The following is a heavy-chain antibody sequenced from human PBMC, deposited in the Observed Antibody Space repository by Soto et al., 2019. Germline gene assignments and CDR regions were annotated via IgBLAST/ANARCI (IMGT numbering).Heavy chain of an antibody. CDR2: VYYTGST. Sequence: PSETLSLTCAVSGASIMSTDYYWSWIRQAPGKGLEWIGYVYYTGSTYYNPSLTSRLTISVDTSKNQFSLKLTSVTAAETAVYDCVRNARQGAVAPQWFDRWGQGTQVTVSS. J-gene: IGHJ5*02. V-gene: IGHV4-30-4*01. CDR3: VRNARQGAVAPQWFDR. CDR1: GASIMSTDYY. D-gene: IGHD2-2*01.